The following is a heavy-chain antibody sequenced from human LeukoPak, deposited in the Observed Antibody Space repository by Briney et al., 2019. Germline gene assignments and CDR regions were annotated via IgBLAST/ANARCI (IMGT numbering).Heavy chain of an antibody. Sequence: SETLSLTCTVSGGSIISYYWSWIRQPPGKGLEGIGFIYSSGSTNYNPSLRGRLTISVDTSKNQFSLRLNSVTAADTAVYYCARHFKHVRSGTQHWFDPWGQGTLVTVSS. V-gene: IGHV4-4*09. CDR3: ARHFKHVRSGTQHWFDP. CDR2: IYSSGST. D-gene: IGHD1-14*01. J-gene: IGHJ5*02. CDR1: GGSIISYY.